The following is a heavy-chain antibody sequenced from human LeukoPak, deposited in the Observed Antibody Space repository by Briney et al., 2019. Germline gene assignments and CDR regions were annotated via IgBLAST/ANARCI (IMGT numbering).Heavy chain of an antibody. CDR3: ARDHVVASGAVAY. J-gene: IGHJ4*02. CDR1: GFTFSSYW. Sequence: GGSLRLSCAAPGFTFSSYWMSSFRQAPGKGLEWLSDIDSGGNTIYADSVRGRFTISRDNSKNTLHLQMDSLTIEGSALYYCARDHVVASGAVAYWGLGNRVIVSS. D-gene: IGHD2-8*02. CDR2: IDSGGNT. V-gene: IGHV3-53*01.